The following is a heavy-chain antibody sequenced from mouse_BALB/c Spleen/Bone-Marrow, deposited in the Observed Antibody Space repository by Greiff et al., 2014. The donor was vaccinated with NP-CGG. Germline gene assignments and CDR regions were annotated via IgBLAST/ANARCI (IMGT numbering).Heavy chain of an antibody. CDR1: GFNIKDTY. V-gene: IGHV14-3*02. CDR3: ASYYYGSSSFAY. CDR2: IDTANGNT. D-gene: IGHD1-1*01. J-gene: IGHJ3*01. Sequence: EVKVEESGAELVKPGASVKLSCTASGFNIKDTYMHWVKQRPEQGLEWIGRIDTANGNTKYDPKFQGKATITADTSSNTAYLQLSSLTSEDTAVYYCASYYYGSSSFAYWGQGTMVTVSA.